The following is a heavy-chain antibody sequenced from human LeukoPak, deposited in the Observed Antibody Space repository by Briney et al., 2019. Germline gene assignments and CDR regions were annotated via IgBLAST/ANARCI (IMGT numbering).Heavy chain of an antibody. D-gene: IGHD6-13*01. V-gene: IGHV3-30*18. CDR1: GFTFISYG. CDR3: AKDGGAAGTFDY. CDR2: ISSDGSNT. J-gene: IGHJ4*02. Sequence: TGGSLILSCAASGFTFISYGMQWVRQAPGKELEGVAVISSDGSNTFYGDSLKGRFTISRDNSRNTLYLQMNSLRPEDTAVYYCAKDGGAAGTFDYWGQGTLVTVSS.